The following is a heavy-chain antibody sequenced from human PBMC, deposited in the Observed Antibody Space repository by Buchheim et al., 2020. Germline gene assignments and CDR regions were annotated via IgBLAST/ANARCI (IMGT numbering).Heavy chain of an antibody. D-gene: IGHD4-17*01. Sequence: EVQPLESGGGLVQPGVSLRLSCAGSGFTFGSYAMTWVRQAPGKGLEWVSGISGGDGDTFYAASVKGRFTISRDNSKNTVFLQMRSLRAEDTGVYYCVKDRSNGDYLGKFDYWGQGTL. V-gene: IGHV3-23*01. CDR3: VKDRSNGDYLGKFDY. CDR1: GFTFGSYA. CDR2: ISGGDGDT. J-gene: IGHJ4*02.